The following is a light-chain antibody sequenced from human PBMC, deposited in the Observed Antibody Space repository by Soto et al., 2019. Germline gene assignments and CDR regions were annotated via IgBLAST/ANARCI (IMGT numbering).Light chain of an antibody. Sequence: QSVLTQPPSASGSPGQSVTISCTGTSSDVGAYNYVSWYQQHAGKAPKLVIYEVTKRPSGVPDRFSGSKSANTASLTVSGLQAEDEADYYCSSFASSNTWVFAGGTKLTVL. J-gene: IGLJ3*02. CDR3: SSFASSNTWV. CDR2: EVT. V-gene: IGLV2-8*01. CDR1: SSDVGAYNY.